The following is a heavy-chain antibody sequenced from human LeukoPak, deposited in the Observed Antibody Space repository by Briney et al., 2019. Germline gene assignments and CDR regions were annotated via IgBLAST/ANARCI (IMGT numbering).Heavy chain of an antibody. CDR1: GGSISSGGYS. D-gene: IGHD3-22*01. Sequence: SETLSLTCAVSGGSISSGGYSWSWIRQPPGKGLEWIGYIYHSGSTYYNPSLKSRVTISVDRSKNQFSLKLSSVTAADTAVYYCARQTYYYDSSGYYPFDYWGQGTLVTVSS. CDR3: ARQTYYYDSSGYYPFDY. V-gene: IGHV4-30-2*01. CDR2: IYHSGST. J-gene: IGHJ4*02.